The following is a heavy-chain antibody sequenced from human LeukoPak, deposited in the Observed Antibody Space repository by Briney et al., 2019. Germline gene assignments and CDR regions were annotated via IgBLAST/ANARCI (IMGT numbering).Heavy chain of an antibody. CDR2: ISAYNGNT. V-gene: IGHV1-18*04. CDR1: GYTFTSYA. J-gene: IGHJ4*02. D-gene: IGHD1-26*01. CDR3: VRDGSGSNYYVY. Sequence: GASVKVSCKASGYTFTSYAMHWVRQAPGQGLEWMGWISAYNGNTNYAQKLQGRVTMTTDTSTSTAYMELRSLRSDDTAVYYCVRDGSGSNYYVYWGQGAPVTVSS.